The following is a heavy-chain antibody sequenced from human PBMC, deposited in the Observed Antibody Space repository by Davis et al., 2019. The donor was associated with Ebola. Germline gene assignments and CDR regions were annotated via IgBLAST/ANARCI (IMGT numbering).Heavy chain of an antibody. CDR3: ARGPLVGAKTGPGV. Sequence: SVKVSCKASGGTFSSYAISWVRQAPGQGLEWMGRIIPILGIANYAQKFQGRVTTTADKSTSTAYMELSSLRSEDTAVYYCARGPLVGAKTGPGVWGQGTLVTVSS. V-gene: IGHV1-69*04. CDR2: IIPILGIA. J-gene: IGHJ4*02. CDR1: GGTFSSYA. D-gene: IGHD1-26*01.